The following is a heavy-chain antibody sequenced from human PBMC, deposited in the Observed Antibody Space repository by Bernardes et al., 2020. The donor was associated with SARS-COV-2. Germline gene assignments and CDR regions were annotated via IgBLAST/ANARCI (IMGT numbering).Heavy chain of an antibody. J-gene: IGHJ4*02. CDR1: GFTFSSYG. CDR2: ISYDGRNK. D-gene: IGHD5-18*01. Sequence: GGSLRLSCAASGFTFSSYGMHWVRQAPGKGLEWVAVISYDGRNKYYADSVKGRFTISRDNSKNTLYLQMNSLRAEDTAVYYCAKLISGGYSYGYFDYWGQGTLGNVSS. CDR3: AKLISGGYSYGYFDY. V-gene: IGHV3-30*18.